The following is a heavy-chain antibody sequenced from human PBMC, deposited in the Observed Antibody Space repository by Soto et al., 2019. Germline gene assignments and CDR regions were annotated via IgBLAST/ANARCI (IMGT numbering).Heavy chain of an antibody. CDR2: IKQDGSEK. J-gene: IGHJ6*03. Sequence: GGSLRLSCAASGFTFSSYWMSWVRQAPGKGLEWVANIKQDGSEKYYVDSVKGRFTISRDNAKNSLYLQMNSLRAEDTAVYYCARDKSDIVATSSFYYYYYMDVWGKGTTVTVSS. V-gene: IGHV3-7*01. CDR3: ARDKSDIVATSSFYYYYYMDV. CDR1: GFTFSSYW. D-gene: IGHD5-12*01.